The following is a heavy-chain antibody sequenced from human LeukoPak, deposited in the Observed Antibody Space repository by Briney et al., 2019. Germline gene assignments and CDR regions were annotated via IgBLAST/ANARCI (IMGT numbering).Heavy chain of an antibody. J-gene: IGHJ5*02. Sequence: SETLSLTCTVSGGSISSYYWSWIRQPAGKGLEWIGRIYSSGSTNYNPSLKSRVTMSVDTSKNQISLKLSSVTAADTAVYYCARDGPAGATFDPWGQGTLVTVSS. CDR3: ARDGPAGATFDP. CDR2: IYSSGST. CDR1: GGSISSYY. V-gene: IGHV4-4*07. D-gene: IGHD1-26*01.